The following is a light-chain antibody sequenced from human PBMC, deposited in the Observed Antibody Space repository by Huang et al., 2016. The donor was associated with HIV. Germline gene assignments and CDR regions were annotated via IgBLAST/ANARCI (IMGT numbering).Light chain of an antibody. CDR1: QDISNS. V-gene: IGKV1-33*01. Sequence: QMTQSPSSLSASVGDRVTITCQANQDISNSLNWYQHKPGKAPKVLIYDASNWQTGVPSRYSGSGAGTHFPFTINSLQPDDIATYYCQHYDTLPPLTFGGGTKVELK. J-gene: IGKJ4*01. CDR3: QHYDTLPPLT. CDR2: DAS.